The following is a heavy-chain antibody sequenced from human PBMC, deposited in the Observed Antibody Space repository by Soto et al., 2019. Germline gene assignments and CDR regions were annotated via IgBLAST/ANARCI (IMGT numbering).Heavy chain of an antibody. Sequence: EVHLVESGGGLVQPGGSLRLSCAASGFTFSSFEMNWVRQAPGKGLEWVSYSSRDGSTIYYADSVKGRFTISRDNAENSLYLQMNSLRAEDTAVYYCARYGSGSYYRNFDYWGQGTLVTVSS. J-gene: IGHJ4*02. V-gene: IGHV3-48*03. CDR2: SSRDGSTI. D-gene: IGHD3-10*01. CDR1: GFTFSSFE. CDR3: ARYGSGSYYRNFDY.